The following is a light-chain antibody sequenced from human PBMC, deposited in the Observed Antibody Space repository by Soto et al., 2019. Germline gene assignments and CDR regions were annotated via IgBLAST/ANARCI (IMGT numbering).Light chain of an antibody. CDR1: QSVSID. CDR2: DAS. J-gene: IGKJ3*01. V-gene: IGKV3-11*01. CDR3: QHRHN. Sequence: EIVLTQSPGTLSLSPGERATLSCRASQSVSIDFAWYQQKPGQAPRLLIYDASNRATGIPARFSGSGSGTDFTLTISSLEPEDFAVYYCQHRHNFGPGTKVDIK.